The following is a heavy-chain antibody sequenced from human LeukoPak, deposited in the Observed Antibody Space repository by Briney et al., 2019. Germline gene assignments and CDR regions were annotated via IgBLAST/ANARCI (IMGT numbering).Heavy chain of an antibody. CDR2: ISYDGSNK. V-gene: IGHV3-30-3*01. D-gene: IGHD6-19*01. CDR1: GFTFSSYA. Sequence: PGRSLRLPCAASGFTFSSYAMHWVRQAPGKGLEWVAVISYDGSNKYYADSVKGRFTISRDNSKNTLYLQMNSLRAEDTAVYYCARDSPYSSGWYYWGQGTLVTVSS. CDR3: ARDSPYSSGWYY. J-gene: IGHJ4*02.